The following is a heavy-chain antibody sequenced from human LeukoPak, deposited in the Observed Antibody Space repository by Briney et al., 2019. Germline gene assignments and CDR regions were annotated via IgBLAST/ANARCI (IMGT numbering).Heavy chain of an antibody. CDR2: INPNSGGT. V-gene: IGHV1-2*02. D-gene: IGHD3-22*01. Sequence: GASVKVSCKAPGYTFTGYYMHWVRQAPGQGLEWMGWINPNSGGTNYAQKFQGRVTMTRDTSISTAYMELSRLRSDDTAVYYCARELNYDSSGYYFDYWGQGTLVTVSS. CDR3: ARELNYDSSGYYFDY. CDR1: GYTFTGYY. J-gene: IGHJ4*02.